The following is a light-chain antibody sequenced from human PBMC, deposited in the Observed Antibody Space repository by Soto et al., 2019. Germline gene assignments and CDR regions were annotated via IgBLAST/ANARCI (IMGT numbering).Light chain of an antibody. J-gene: IGLJ2*01. V-gene: IGLV4-69*01. CDR1: SGHTNYA. CDR2: INSDGSH. Sequence: QHVLTQSPSASASPGASDKLTCTLSSGHTNYAIAWHQQQPEKGPRFLMKINSDGSHSKGDGVPDRFSGSSSGAERYFTISSLQSEDEADYYCQTWGTGIVTFGGGTKLTVL. CDR3: QTWGTGIVT.